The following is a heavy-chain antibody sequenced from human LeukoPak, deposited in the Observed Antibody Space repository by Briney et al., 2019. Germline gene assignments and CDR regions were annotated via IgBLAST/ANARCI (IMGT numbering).Heavy chain of an antibody. V-gene: IGHV1-18*01. CDR2: ISAYNGNT. CDR1: GYTFTSYG. J-gene: IGHJ6*03. D-gene: IGHD1-14*01. CDR3: ARGPCPTESPGLRYYYYYMDV. Sequence: ASVKVSCKASGYTFTSYGISWMRQAHGEGLEWMGWISAYNGNTNYAQKLQGRVTMTTDTSTSTAYMELRSLRSDDTAVYYCARGPCPTESPGLRYYYYYMDVWGKGTTVTVSS.